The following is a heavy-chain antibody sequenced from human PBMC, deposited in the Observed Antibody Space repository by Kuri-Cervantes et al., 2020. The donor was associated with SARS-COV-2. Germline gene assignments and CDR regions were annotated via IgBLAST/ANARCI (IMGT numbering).Heavy chain of an antibody. J-gene: IGHJ5*02. D-gene: IGHD6-6*01. V-gene: IGHV1-2*02. CDR3: ATSLRGIAARRGGNWFDP. CDR2: INPNSGGT. CDR1: GYTFTGYY. Sequence: ASVKVSCKASGYTFTGYYMHWVRQAPGQGPEWMGWINPNSGGTNYAQKFQGRVTMTRDTSISTAYMELSSLRSEDTAVYYCATSLRGIAARRGGNWFDPWGQGTLVTVSS.